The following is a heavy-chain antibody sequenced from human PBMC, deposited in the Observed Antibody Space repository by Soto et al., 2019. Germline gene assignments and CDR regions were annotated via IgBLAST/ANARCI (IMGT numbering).Heavy chain of an antibody. Sequence: GASVKVSCKASGYTLTNYAIHWVRQAPGQRLEWMGWIISGAGNTKYSQTFQGRVTITRDTSASTAYMELSSLRSEDTAVYYCARDRCSGGSCSYYFDYWGQGTLVTVSS. D-gene: IGHD2-15*01. V-gene: IGHV1-3*04. CDR3: ARDRCSGGSCSYYFDY. CDR2: IISGAGNT. J-gene: IGHJ4*02. CDR1: GYTLTNYA.